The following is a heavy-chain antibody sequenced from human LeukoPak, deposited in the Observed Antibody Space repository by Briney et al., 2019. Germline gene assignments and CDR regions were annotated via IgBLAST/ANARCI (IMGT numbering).Heavy chain of an antibody. V-gene: IGHV3-23*01. CDR3: AKDRGVYGSGSSSYYFDY. J-gene: IGHJ4*02. CDR2: ISGSGGST. CDR1: GFTFSSYA. D-gene: IGHD3-10*01. Sequence: GGSLRLSCAASGFTFSSYAMSWVRQAPGKGLEWASTISGSGGSTYYADSVKGRFTISRDNSKNTLYLQMNSLRAEDTAVYYCAKDRGVYGSGSSSYYFDYWGQGTLVTVSS.